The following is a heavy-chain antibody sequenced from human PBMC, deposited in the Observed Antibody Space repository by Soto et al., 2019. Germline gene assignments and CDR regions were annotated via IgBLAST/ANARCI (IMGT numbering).Heavy chain of an antibody. J-gene: IGHJ4*02. CDR1: GGTFSSYA. Sequence: SMKVSCKASGGTFSSYAISWVRQAPGQGLEWMGGIIPIFGTANYAQKFQGRVTITADESTSTAYMELSSLRSEDTAVYYCTLLYSSSSGSTFFDYWGQGTLVTVSS. V-gene: IGHV1-69*13. D-gene: IGHD6-6*01. CDR2: IIPIFGTA. CDR3: TLLYSSSSGSTFFDY.